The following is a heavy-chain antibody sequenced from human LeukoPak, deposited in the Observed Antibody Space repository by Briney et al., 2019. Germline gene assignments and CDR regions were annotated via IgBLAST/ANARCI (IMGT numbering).Heavy chain of an antibody. CDR3: ARWSILYSSSSDWFDP. V-gene: IGHV1-2*04. D-gene: IGHD6-6*01. CDR2: INPNSGGT. J-gene: IGHJ5*02. Sequence: ASVKVSCKASGYTFTGYYMHWVRQAPGQGLEWMGWINPNSGGTNYAQKFQGWVTMTRDTSISTAYMELSRLRSDDTAVYYCARWSILYSSSSDWFDPWGQGTLVTVSS. CDR1: GYTFTGYY.